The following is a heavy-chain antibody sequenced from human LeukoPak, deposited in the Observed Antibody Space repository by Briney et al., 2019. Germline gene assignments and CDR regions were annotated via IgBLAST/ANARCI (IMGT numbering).Heavy chain of an antibody. CDR3: ARNNWNNGFDI. J-gene: IGHJ3*02. Sequence: PETLSLTCTVSGGSVSGYYWSWIRQPAGKGLEWIGRIYTSRNINFNPSLKSRVTMSVDTSKNQVSLKLNSVTAADTAVYYCARNNWNNGFDIWSQGTMVTVSS. V-gene: IGHV4-4*07. CDR2: IYTSRNI. D-gene: IGHD1/OR15-1a*01. CDR1: GGSVSGYY.